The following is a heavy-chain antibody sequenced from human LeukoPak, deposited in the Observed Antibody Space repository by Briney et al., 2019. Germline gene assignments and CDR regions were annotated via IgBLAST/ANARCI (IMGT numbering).Heavy chain of an antibody. CDR2: IKSKSGGGTT. J-gene: IGHJ6*03. Sequence: GGSLRPSCAASGFTFSNAWMSWVRQAPGKGLEWVGRIKSKSGGGTTDYAATVKGRYTISRDDSKNTLYLEMNSLKTEDTAVYYCTTVSAGVYSKKGYYYYYMDVWGKGTTVTVSS. D-gene: IGHD4-11*01. V-gene: IGHV3-15*01. CDR3: TTVSAGVYSKKGYYYYYMDV. CDR1: GFTFSNAW.